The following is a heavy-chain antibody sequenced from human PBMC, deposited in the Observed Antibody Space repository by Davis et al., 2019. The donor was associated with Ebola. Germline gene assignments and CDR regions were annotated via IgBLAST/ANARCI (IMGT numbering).Heavy chain of an antibody. CDR2: IYYSGST. CDR3: ARNYYYGMDV. V-gene: IGHV4-31*03. CDR1: GGSISSGGYY. J-gene: IGHJ6*02. Sequence: LRLSCTVSGGSISSGGYYWSWIRQHPGKGLEWIGYIYYSGSTYYNPSLKSRVTISVDTSKNQFSLKLSSVTAADTAVYYCARNYYYGMDVWGQGTTVTVSS.